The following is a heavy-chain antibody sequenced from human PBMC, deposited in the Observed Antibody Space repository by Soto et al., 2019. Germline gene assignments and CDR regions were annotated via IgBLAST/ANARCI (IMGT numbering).Heavy chain of an antibody. D-gene: IGHD6-13*01. Sequence: ASVKVSCKASGYTFINYYIHWVRQAPGQGLEWMGRIIPILGETIYAQKFQGRVTMTEDTSTDTAYMELSSLRSEDTAVYYCATDPIAAAGEADYWGQGTLVTVSS. V-gene: IGHV1-46*01. CDR2: IIPILGET. CDR3: ATDPIAAAGEADY. J-gene: IGHJ4*02. CDR1: GYTFINYY.